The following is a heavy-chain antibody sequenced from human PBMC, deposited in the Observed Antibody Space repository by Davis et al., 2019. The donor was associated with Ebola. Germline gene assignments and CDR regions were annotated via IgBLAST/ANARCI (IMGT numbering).Heavy chain of an antibody. CDR2: ISSDGSNK. V-gene: IGHV3-30*03. J-gene: IGHJ6*04. CDR1: GFTFNSHG. Sequence: GESLKISCVASGFTFNSHGMHWVRQAPGKGLEWVAVISSDGSNKFYADSVKGRFTISRDNSKNTLYLQMNSLRSEDMAVYYCARDLGVNLRVGDYYGMDVWGKGTAVTVSS. CDR3: ARDLGVNLRVGDYYGMDV. D-gene: IGHD3-3*01.